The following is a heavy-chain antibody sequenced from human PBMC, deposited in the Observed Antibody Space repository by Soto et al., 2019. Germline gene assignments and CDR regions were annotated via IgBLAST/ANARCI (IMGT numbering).Heavy chain of an antibody. CDR3: TRDRPETHYDYHPIFDH. J-gene: IGHJ4*02. V-gene: IGHV3-74*01. CDR2: SNSDGSGI. Sequence: EVQLLESGGGLVQPGGSLRLSCAASGFTFSGYWMHWVRQVPGKGLIWVTRSNSDGSGISYADSVRGRFTISRANVRNILCLQMNSLRGDDSAVYYCTRDRPETHYDYHPIFDHWGQGTLVTVSS. CDR1: GFTFSGYW. D-gene: IGHD3-3*01.